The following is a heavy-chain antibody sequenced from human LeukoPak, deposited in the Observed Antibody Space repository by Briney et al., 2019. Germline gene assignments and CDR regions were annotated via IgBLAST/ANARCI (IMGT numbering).Heavy chain of an antibody. D-gene: IGHD6-19*01. Sequence: PSETLSLTCTVSGGSISSGGYYWSWIRQLPGKGLEWIGYIYYSGSTYYNPSLKSRVTITVDTSKNQFSLNLSSVTAADTAVYYCARDSSGYSDFDYWGQGTLVTVSS. J-gene: IGHJ4*02. CDR3: ARDSSGYSDFDY. CDR2: IYYSGST. V-gene: IGHV4-31*03. CDR1: GGSISSGGYY.